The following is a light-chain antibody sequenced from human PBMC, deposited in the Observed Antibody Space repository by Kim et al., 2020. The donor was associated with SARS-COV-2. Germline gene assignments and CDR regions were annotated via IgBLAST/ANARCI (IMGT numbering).Light chain of an antibody. Sequence: SPGERATRSCRASQSVSSYLAWYQQKPGQAPRLLIYDASTRATGIPARFSGSGSGTDFTLTISSLEPEDFAVYYCQQRSNWPPDTFGGGTKVDIK. CDR1: QSVSSY. J-gene: IGKJ4*01. V-gene: IGKV3-11*01. CDR2: DAS. CDR3: QQRSNWPPDT.